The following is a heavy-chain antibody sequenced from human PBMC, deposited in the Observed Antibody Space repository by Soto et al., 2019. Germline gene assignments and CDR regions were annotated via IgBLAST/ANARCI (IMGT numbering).Heavy chain of an antibody. Sequence: ASVKVSCKASGGTFSSYTISWVRQAPGQGLEWMGRIIPILGIANYAQKFQGRVTITADKSTSTAYMELSSLRSEDTALYYCARSEYYDILTGYYDYWGQGTLVNVSS. CDR2: IIPILGIA. CDR1: GGTFSSYT. D-gene: IGHD3-9*01. CDR3: ARSEYYDILTGYYDY. J-gene: IGHJ4*02. V-gene: IGHV1-69*02.